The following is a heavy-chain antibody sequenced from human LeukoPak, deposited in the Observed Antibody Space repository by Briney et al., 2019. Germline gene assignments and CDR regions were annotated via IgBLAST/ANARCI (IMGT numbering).Heavy chain of an antibody. CDR2: ISYDGSNK. CDR1: GFTFSSYG. D-gene: IGHD3-10*02. J-gene: IGHJ4*02. CDR3: ARDPYSSMSGEYYFDY. Sequence: GGSLRLSCAASGFTFSSYGMHWVRQAPGKGLEWVAVISYDGSNKYYADSVKGRFTISRDNAKNSLYLQMNSLRAEDTAVYYCARDPYSSMSGEYYFDYWGQGTLVTVSS. V-gene: IGHV3-30*03.